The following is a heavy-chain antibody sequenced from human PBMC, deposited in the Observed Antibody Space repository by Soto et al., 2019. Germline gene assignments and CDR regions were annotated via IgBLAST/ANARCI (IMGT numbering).Heavy chain of an antibody. CDR1: GGTFSSYT. CDR2: IIPILGIA. Sequence: SVKVSCKASGGTFSSYTISWVRQAPGQGLEWMGRIIPILGIANYAQKFQGRVTITADKSASTAYMELSSLRSEDTAVYYCARGLGPMVRGVDLDYWGQGTLVTVSS. D-gene: IGHD3-10*01. V-gene: IGHV1-69*02. CDR3: ARGLGPMVRGVDLDY. J-gene: IGHJ4*02.